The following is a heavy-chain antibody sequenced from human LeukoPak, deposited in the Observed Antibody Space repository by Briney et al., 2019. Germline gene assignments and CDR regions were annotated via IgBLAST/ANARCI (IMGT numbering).Heavy chain of an antibody. CDR2: ISSSSSYI. CDR3: ARDFYSYGFGFDP. Sequence: GGSLRLSCAASGFTFSSYEMNWVRQAPGKGLEWVSSISSSSSYIYYADSVKGRFTISRDNAKNSLYLQMNSLRAEDTAVYYCARDFYSYGFGFDPWGQGTLVTVSS. J-gene: IGHJ5*02. V-gene: IGHV3-21*01. D-gene: IGHD5-18*01. CDR1: GFTFSSYE.